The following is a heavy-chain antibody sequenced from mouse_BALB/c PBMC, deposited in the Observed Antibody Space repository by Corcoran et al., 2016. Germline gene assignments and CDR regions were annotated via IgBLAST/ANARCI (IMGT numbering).Heavy chain of an antibody. Sequence: EVQLQQSGPELVKPGASVKMSCKASGYTFTSYVMHWVKQKPGQGLEWIGYINPYNDGTKYNEKCKGKATMTSDKSSSKYYMELSSLTAEDAXVHFRARWYDGYYDFVDWGQXTTLTVSS. J-gene: IGHJ2*01. CDR2: INPYNDGT. CDR3: ARWYDGYYDFVD. D-gene: IGHD2-3*01. CDR1: GYTFTSYV. V-gene: IGHV1S136*01.